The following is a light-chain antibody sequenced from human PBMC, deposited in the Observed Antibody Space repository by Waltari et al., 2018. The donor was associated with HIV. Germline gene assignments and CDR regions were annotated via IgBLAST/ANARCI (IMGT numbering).Light chain of an antibody. Sequence: SYALTQPPSVSVAPGQTARLACGGNKIGARSVHWYQQKTGQALVLVVDNDDDRPSGIPERFSGSNSGNTATLTISRVEAGDEADYYCHVWDNTRDHLVFGGGTKLTVL. CDR3: HVWDNTRDHLV. CDR1: KIGARS. CDR2: NDD. V-gene: IGLV3-21*02. J-gene: IGLJ2*01.